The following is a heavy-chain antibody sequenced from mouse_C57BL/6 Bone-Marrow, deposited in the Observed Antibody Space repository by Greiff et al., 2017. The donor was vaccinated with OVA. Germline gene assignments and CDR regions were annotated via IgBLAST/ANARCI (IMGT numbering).Heavy chain of an antibody. CDR1: GYAFSSYW. J-gene: IGHJ1*03. Sequence: VQLQQSGAELVKPGASVKISCKASGYAFSSYWMNWVKQRPGKGLEWIGQIYPGDGDTNYNGKFKGKATLTADKSSSTAYMQLSSLTSEDSAVYFGARSYGSSPYWYFDVWGTGTTVTVSS. V-gene: IGHV1-80*01. CDR3: ARSYGSSPYWYFDV. CDR2: IYPGDGDT. D-gene: IGHD1-1*01.